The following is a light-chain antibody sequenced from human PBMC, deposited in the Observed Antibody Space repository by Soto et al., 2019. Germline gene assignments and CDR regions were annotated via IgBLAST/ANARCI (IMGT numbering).Light chain of an antibody. J-gene: IGKJ2*01. CDR2: GSS. CDR3: QQRSDWQYT. Sequence: LTQSPAALSGSPGYRATLSVRSSQSVSPHLAWYQQKPGQAPRVLIYGSSSRATGVPARFTGSRSGTDFTLTISSLQPEDFAAYYCQQRSDWQYTFGQGTKVDI. CDR1: QSVSPH. V-gene: IGKV3-15*01.